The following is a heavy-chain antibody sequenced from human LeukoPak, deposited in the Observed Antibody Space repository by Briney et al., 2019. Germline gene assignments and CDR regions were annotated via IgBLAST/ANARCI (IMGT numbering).Heavy chain of an antibody. Sequence: GGSLRLSCAASGFTFRNYGMHWVRQAPGKGLEWVAIIRYDGSNKYYADSVKGRFTISRDKSKNTLYLQMNGLRAEDTAVYYCAKDIVATIDGDAFDIWGQGTMVAVSS. J-gene: IGHJ3*02. D-gene: IGHD5-12*01. CDR2: IRYDGSNK. CDR1: GFTFRNYG. CDR3: AKDIVATIDGDAFDI. V-gene: IGHV3-30*02.